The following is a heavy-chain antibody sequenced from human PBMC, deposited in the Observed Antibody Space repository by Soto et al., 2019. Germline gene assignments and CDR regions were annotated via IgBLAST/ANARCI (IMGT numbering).Heavy chain of an antibody. Sequence: QVQLVQSGAEVKKPGASVKVSCKASGYTFTSYDINWVRQATGQGLEWMGWMNPNSGKTGYAQKFQGRVTMTRNTSISTAYMELSSLRYEDTAVYYCASLRSDYGDYAGEPYYSYYYMDVWGKGTTVTVSS. V-gene: IGHV1-8*01. CDR3: ASLRSDYGDYAGEPYYSYYYMDV. CDR1: GYTFTSYD. CDR2: MNPNSGKT. D-gene: IGHD4-17*01. J-gene: IGHJ6*03.